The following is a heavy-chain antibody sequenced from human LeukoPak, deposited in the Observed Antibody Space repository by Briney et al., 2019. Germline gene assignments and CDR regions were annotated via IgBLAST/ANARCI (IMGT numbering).Heavy chain of an antibody. CDR2: ISASGGNT. J-gene: IGHJ3*02. CDR1: GLTFSSHA. CDR3: ARDMRGDGFDI. Sequence: GGSLTLSCAASGLTFSSHAMNWVRQAPGKGLEWVSVISASGGNTDYADSVKGRFIVSRDNSENTLYLQMNSLRAEDTAVYYCARDMRGDGFDIWGQGTMVTVS. D-gene: IGHD2-15*01. V-gene: IGHV3-23*01.